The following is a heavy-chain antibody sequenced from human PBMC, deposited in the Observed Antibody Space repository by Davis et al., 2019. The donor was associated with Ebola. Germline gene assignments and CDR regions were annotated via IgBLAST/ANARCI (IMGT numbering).Heavy chain of an antibody. D-gene: IGHD1-26*01. CDR3: AKDRLYRKIYYHFDY. CDR2: TSYDGNNN. CDR1: GFIFSSYG. J-gene: IGHJ4*02. V-gene: IGHV3-30*18. Sequence: PGGSLRLSCAASGFIFSSYGMHWVRQAPDKGLEWVAVTSYDGNNNYYADSVKGRFTISRDNSKNTLYLQMNSLRAEDTAVYYCAKDRLYRKIYYHFDYWGQGTLVTVSS.